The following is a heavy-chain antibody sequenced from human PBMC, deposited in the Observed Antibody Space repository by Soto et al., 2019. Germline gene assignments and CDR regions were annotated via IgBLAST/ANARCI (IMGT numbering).Heavy chain of an antibody. V-gene: IGHV3-30-3*02. CDR2: ISYDGNKK. D-gene: IGHD6-19*01. J-gene: IGHJ4*02. Sequence: VGSLRLSCEASGLNFNNYAMNWVRLSPGRGLEWVAFISYDGNKKYYSDSVRGRFTISRDNSKNTLYLQMNSLRAEDTAVYYCAKLSQWLSPDYWGQGTLVTVSS. CDR3: AKLSQWLSPDY. CDR1: GLNFNNYA.